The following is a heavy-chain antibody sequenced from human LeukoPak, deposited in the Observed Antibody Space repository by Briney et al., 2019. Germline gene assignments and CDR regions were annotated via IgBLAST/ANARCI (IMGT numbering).Heavy chain of an antibody. Sequence: ASVKVSCKASGYTFTTYGITWVRQAPGQGLEWMGWISSYNGNTNYAQKLQGRLTMTTDTSTRTAYMELRSLRSDDTAVYYCARQSDSSGYYPYNWFDPWGQGTLVTVSS. CDR2: ISSYNGNT. CDR1: GYTFTTYG. J-gene: IGHJ5*02. V-gene: IGHV1-18*01. D-gene: IGHD3-22*01. CDR3: ARQSDSSGYYPYNWFDP.